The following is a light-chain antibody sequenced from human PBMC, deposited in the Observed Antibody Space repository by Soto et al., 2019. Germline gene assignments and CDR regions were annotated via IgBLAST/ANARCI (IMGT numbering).Light chain of an antibody. CDR3: QQRVDWLT. CDR2: DAS. CDR1: QSISSY. Sequence: TQSPSSLSASVGDRVTITCRASQSISSYLNWYQQKPGQAPRLLIYDASNRVTGIPARFSGSGSGTDFTLTISSVEPEDFAVYYCQQRVDWLTFGGGTKLEIK. J-gene: IGKJ4*01. V-gene: IGKV3-11*01.